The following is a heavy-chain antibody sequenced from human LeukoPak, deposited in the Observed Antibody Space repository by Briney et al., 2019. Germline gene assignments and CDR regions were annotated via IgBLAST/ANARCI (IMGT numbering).Heavy chain of an antibody. J-gene: IGHJ6*03. Sequence: PSETLSLTCTVSGVSISNSYWSWIRQPAGKGLEWIGRIYTSGSTNYNPSLKSRVTISVDTSKNQFSLKLSSVTAADKAVYYCAREVYDSYYYYYYMDVWGKGTTVTVSS. CDR3: AREVYDSYYYYYYMDV. D-gene: IGHD3-3*01. CDR2: IYTSGST. V-gene: IGHV4-4*07. CDR1: GVSISNSY.